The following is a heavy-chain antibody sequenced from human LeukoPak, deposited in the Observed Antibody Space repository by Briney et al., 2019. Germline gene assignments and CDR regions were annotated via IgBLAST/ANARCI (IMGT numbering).Heavy chain of an antibody. D-gene: IGHD1-1*01. J-gene: IGHJ4*02. V-gene: IGHV1-2*02. CDR1: GYTFSGYH. Sequence: ASMKVSCMASGYTFSGYHMHWVRQAPGQGLEWMGWINPNTGGTNFAQRFQGRVTMTRDTSINTAYMELSSLRSDDTAMYYCAREGAPQLSSYFDHWGQRTLVTVSS. CDR3: AREGAPQLSSYFDH. CDR2: INPNTGGT.